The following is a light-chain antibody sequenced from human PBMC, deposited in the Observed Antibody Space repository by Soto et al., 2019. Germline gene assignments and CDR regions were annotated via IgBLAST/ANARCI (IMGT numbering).Light chain of an antibody. CDR1: TTNVATYNY. J-gene: IGLJ3*02. Sequence: QSALTQPLSVSGSPGQSVTISCTGTTTNVATYNYVSWYQHHPGKAPKLILYNVSERPSGVSDRFSGSKSGNAASLTISGLQADDEADYYCCSYEGSYNCLFGGGTKLTVL. V-gene: IGLV2-11*01. CDR3: CSYEGSYNCL. CDR2: NVS.